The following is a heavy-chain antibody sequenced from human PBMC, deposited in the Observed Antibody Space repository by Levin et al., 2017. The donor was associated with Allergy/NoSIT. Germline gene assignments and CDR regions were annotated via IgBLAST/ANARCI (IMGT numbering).Heavy chain of an antibody. V-gene: IGHV1-18*01. J-gene: IGHJ2*01. Sequence: GASVKVSCKASGYTFTSYGISWVRQAPGQGLEWMGWISAYNGNTNYAQKLQGRVTMTTDTSTSTAYMELRSLRSDDTAVYYCARLAIYYDSSGYSHWYFDLWGRGTLVTVSS. D-gene: IGHD3-22*01. CDR3: ARLAIYYDSSGYSHWYFDL. CDR1: GYTFTSYG. CDR2: ISAYNGNT.